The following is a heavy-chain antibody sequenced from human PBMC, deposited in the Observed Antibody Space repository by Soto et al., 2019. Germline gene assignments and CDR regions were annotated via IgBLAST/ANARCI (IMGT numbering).Heavy chain of an antibody. CDR2: INSDGSST. V-gene: IGHV3-74*01. J-gene: IGHJ5*02. D-gene: IGHD3-10*01. CDR3: AREELLWFGFSHGWFDP. CDR1: GFTFSSYW. Sequence: GGSLRLSCAASGFTFSSYWMHWVRQAPGKGLVWVSRINSDGSSTSYADSAKGRFTISRDNAKNTLYLQMNSLRAEDTAVYYCAREELLWFGFSHGWFDPWGEGT.